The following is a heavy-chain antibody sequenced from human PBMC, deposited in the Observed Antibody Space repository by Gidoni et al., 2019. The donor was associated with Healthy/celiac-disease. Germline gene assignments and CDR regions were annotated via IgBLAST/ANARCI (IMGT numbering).Heavy chain of an antibody. CDR2: ISYDGSNK. CDR3: ARDEVYNYYDSSGYSPGDY. V-gene: IGHV3-30*04. D-gene: IGHD3-22*01. Sequence: SYAMHWVRQAPGKGLEWVAVISYDGSNKYYADSVKGRFTISRDNSKNTLYLQMNSLRAEDTAVYYCARDEVYNYYDSSGYSPGDYWGQGTLVTVSS. J-gene: IGHJ4*02. CDR1: SYA.